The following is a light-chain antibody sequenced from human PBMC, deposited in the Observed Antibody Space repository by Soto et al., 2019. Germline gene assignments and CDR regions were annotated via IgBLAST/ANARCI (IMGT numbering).Light chain of an antibody. Sequence: QSALTQPASVSGSPGQSITISCTGSSSDVGKYNFVSWYQQHPGKAPKLIIYEVSKWPSGVSNRFSGSKSGNTASLTISGLQAEDEADYYCCSYASSSTLWVFGGGTKVTVL. CDR1: SSDVGKYNF. J-gene: IGLJ3*02. CDR2: EVS. V-gene: IGLV2-23*02. CDR3: CSYASSSTLWV.